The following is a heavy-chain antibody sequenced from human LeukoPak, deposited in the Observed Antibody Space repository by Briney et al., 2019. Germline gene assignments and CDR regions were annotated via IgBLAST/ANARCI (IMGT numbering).Heavy chain of an antibody. Sequence: SETLSLTCAVSGGSISSSNWWSWVRQPPGKGLEWIGEIYHSGSTNYDPSLKSRVTISVDKSKNQFSLKLSSVTAADTAVYYCARDTPYSSTRGAFDIWGQGTMVTVSS. CDR3: ARDTPYSSTRGAFDI. J-gene: IGHJ3*02. CDR1: GGSISSSNW. CDR2: IYHSGST. D-gene: IGHD6-13*01. V-gene: IGHV4-4*02.